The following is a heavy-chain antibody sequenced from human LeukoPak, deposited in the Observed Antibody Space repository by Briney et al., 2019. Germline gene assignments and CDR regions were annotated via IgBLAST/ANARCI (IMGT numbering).Heavy chain of an antibody. V-gene: IGHV3-21*01. CDR1: GFRVTNDY. J-gene: IGHJ4*02. Sequence: GGSLRLSCAVSGFRVTNDYMNWVRQAPGKGLEWVSSISSSSSYIYYADSVKGRFTISRDNAKNSLYLQMNSLRAEDTAVYYCARGPDYDILTGYYRGRYFDYWGQGTLVTVSS. CDR2: ISSSSSYI. CDR3: ARGPDYDILTGYYRGRYFDY. D-gene: IGHD3-9*01.